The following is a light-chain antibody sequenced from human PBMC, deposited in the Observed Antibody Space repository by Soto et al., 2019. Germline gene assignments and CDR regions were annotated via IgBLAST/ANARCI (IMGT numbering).Light chain of an antibody. Sequence: DILMTQSPASLSASVGDGVTISCRASESIRSYLNWYQHKPGRAPRLLIYGVSSLQSGIPSRFSGSGSGTDFTLTINSLKPEDFATYYCQQCYNTPLTFGPGTKVDIK. J-gene: IGKJ3*01. V-gene: IGKV1-39*01. CDR2: GVS. CDR1: ESIRSY. CDR3: QQCYNTPLT.